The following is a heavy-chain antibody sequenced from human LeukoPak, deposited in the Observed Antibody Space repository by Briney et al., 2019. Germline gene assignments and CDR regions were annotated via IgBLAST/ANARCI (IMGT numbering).Heavy chain of an antibody. CDR1: GFTFNTYA. J-gene: IGHJ4*02. CDR3: AKDPLRSRLIAAAGHFDY. CDR2: ISGSGGST. D-gene: IGHD6-13*01. V-gene: IGHV3-23*01. Sequence: TGGSLRLSCAASGFTFNTYAMSWVRQAPGKGLEWVSAISGSGGSTYYADSVKGRFTISRDNSKNTLYLRMNSLRAEDTAVYYCAKDPLRSRLIAAAGHFDYWGQGTLVTVSS.